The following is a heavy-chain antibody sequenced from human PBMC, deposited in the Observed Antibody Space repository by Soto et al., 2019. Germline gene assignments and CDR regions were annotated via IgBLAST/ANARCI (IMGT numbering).Heavy chain of an antibody. Sequence: ASVKVSCKASGYTFTNYGISWVRQAPGQGLEWMGWISGYNGNTDYAQKLQGRVTMTTDTSTSTAYVELRSLRSDDTAVYYCARDLAGYSYGEPYYYYGMDVWGQGTTVTVSS. V-gene: IGHV1-18*01. CDR3: ARDLAGYSYGEPYYYYGMDV. CDR1: GYTFTNYG. CDR2: ISGYNGNT. J-gene: IGHJ6*02. D-gene: IGHD5-18*01.